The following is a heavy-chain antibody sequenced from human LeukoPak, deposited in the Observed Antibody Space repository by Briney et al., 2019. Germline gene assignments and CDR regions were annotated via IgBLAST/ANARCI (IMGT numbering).Heavy chain of an antibody. J-gene: IGHJ5*02. CDR1: GYTFTSYY. Sequence: ASVKVSCKASGYTFTSYYMHWVRQAPGQGLEWMGIINPSGGSTSYAQKFQGRVTMTRDTSTSTVYMELSSLRSEDTAVYYCARDFGNRPEVMYATNWFDPWGQGTLVTVSP. D-gene: IGHD2-8*02. CDR3: ARDFGNRPEVMYATNWFDP. V-gene: IGHV1-46*01. CDR2: INPSGGST.